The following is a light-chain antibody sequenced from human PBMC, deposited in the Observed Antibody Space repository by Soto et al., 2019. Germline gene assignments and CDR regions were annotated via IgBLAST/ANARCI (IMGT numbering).Light chain of an antibody. CDR1: QSISTY. CDR3: QQTYSRVLS. Sequence: DIQMTQSPSSLSASVGDRVTITCRASQSISTYLNWLQQKPGKAPEVLIYATSSLQSGVPARFSGSGSGTEFTLTISSLQPEDVATYSGQQTYSRVLSFGGGTKVEIK. V-gene: IGKV1-39*01. J-gene: IGKJ4*01. CDR2: ATS.